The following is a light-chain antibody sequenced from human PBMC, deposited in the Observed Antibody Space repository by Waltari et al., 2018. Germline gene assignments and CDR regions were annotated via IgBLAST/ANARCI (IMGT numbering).Light chain of an antibody. CDR2: SNT. CDR3: ATWDGSLNGPV. CDR1: SSNIGKNT. Sequence: QSVLTQPPSASGTPGQRVTISCSGSSSNIGKNTVSWFRQLPGTAPKLLIYSNTTRPSGVPDRFSGSNSGTSASLAISGLQSEDEADYYCATWDGSLNGPVFGGGTKLTVL. J-gene: IGLJ3*02. V-gene: IGLV1-44*01.